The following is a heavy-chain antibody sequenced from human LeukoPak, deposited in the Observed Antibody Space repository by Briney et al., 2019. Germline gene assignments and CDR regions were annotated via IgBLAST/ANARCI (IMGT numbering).Heavy chain of an antibody. J-gene: IGHJ4*02. CDR1: GFTFSSYR. V-gene: IGHV3-21*01. Sequence: GGSLRLSCAASGFTFSSYRMNWVRQAPGKGLEWVSSISSSSSYIYYADSVKGRFTISRDNAKNSLYLQMNSLRAEDTAVYYCARDVWFGDKTKYYFDYWGQGTLVTVSS. CDR2: ISSSSSYI. D-gene: IGHD3-10*01. CDR3: ARDVWFGDKTKYYFDY.